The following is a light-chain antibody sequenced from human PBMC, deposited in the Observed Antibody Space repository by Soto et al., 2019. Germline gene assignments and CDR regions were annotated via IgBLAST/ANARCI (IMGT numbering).Light chain of an antibody. J-gene: IGLJ1*01. Sequence: QSALTQPASVSGSPGQSITISCAGTGGDVVGYNYVSWYQQHPGKAPKLMIYEVIRRPSGISNRFSGSKSGNTASLTISGLQAEDEADYYCSSYTSSSTLPYVFGTGTKVTVL. CDR1: GGDVVGYNY. CDR2: EVI. CDR3: SSYTSSSTLPYV. V-gene: IGLV2-14*01.